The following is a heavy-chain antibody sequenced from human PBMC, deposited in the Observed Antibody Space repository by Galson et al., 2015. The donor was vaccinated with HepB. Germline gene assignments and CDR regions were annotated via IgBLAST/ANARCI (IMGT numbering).Heavy chain of an antibody. J-gene: IGHJ4*02. CDR3: ARVKNYYDSSGYRYYYFDY. CDR1: GGTISSYT. D-gene: IGHD3-22*01. CDR2: IIPILGIA. Sequence: SVKVSCKASGGTISSYTISWVRQAPGQGLEWMGRIIPILGIANYAQKFQGRVTITADKSTSTAYMELSSLRSEDTAVYYCARVKNYYDSSGYRYYYFDYWGQGTLVTVSS. V-gene: IGHV1-69*02.